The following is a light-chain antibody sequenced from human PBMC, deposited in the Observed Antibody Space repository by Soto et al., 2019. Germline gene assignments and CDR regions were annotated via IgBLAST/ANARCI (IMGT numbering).Light chain of an antibody. V-gene: IGLV1-40*01. CDR2: GXN. CDR1: SSNIGAGYD. J-gene: IGLJ1*01. CDR3: LSYDSSLSGYV. Sequence: QSVLTQPASVSGAPGQRVTISCTGSSSNIGAGYDVHWYQQLPRTAPKLLMYGXNXXXXXXXXXXSGSKSGTSASLAITGXXXXXXXXYYCLSYDSSLSGYVFGTGTNDTVL.